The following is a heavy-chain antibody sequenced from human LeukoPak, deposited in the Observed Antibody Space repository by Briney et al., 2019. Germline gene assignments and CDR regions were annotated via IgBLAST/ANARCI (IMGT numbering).Heavy chain of an antibody. CDR1: GYTFTDHY. CDR3: ARDVYTSGWRYFDL. J-gene: IGHJ2*01. Sequence: ASVKVSCKASGYTFTDHYMHWVRQAPGQGPEWMGWINPNSGDTNYAQKFQGRVTLTRDASIGTAYMEMNRLTYDDTAIYYCARDVYTSGWRYFDLWGHGTLVTVSS. CDR2: INPNSGDT. V-gene: IGHV1-2*02. D-gene: IGHD6-19*01.